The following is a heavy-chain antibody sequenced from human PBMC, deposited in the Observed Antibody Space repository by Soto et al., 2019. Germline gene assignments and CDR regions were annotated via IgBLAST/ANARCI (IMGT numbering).Heavy chain of an antibody. CDR3: ARFERGYSYDVLDY. J-gene: IGHJ4*02. CDR1: GYPISTGFN. Sequence: ASETLSLTCAVSGYPISTGFNWAWIRQPPGKGLEWIGSIYHSGSTYYNLSLKSRVTISSDASKNQISLKLSSVTAADTAVYYCARFERGYSYDVLDYWGQGTLVTVSS. V-gene: IGHV4-38-2*01. D-gene: IGHD5-18*01. CDR2: IYHSGST.